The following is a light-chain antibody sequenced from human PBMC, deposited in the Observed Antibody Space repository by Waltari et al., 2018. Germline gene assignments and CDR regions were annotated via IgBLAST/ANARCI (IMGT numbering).Light chain of an antibody. CDR2: DAS. CDR1: QSVGRS. J-gene: IGKJ1*01. Sequence: EIVLTQSPGTLSLSPGERATLSCRASQSVGRSLAWYQQKPGQAPRLLMYDASSRATGIPDRFSGSGSGTDFSLTTSRLEPEDVAVYYCQKYERLPATFGQGTKVEIK. CDR3: QKYERLPAT. V-gene: IGKV3-20*01.